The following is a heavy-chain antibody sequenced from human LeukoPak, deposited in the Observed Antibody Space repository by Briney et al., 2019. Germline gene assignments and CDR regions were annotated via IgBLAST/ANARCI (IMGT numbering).Heavy chain of an antibody. D-gene: IGHD3-22*01. CDR1: GGSISSGSYY. J-gene: IGHJ4*02. V-gene: IGHV4-61*09. CDR2: IYSSGST. CDR3: AREDYYDSSGYYLDC. Sequence: PSETLSLTCTVSGGSISSGSYYWSWIRQPAGRGLEWIGHIYSSGSTNYNPSLNSRVTISVNTSKNQFSLKLSSVTAADTAVYYCAREDYYDSSGYYLDCWGQGTLVTVSS.